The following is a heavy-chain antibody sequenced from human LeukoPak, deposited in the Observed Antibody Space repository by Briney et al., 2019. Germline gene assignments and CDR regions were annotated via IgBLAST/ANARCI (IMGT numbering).Heavy chain of an antibody. V-gene: IGHV2-5*01. CDR3: AHRTLDYRENYYFNY. Sequence: SGPTLVNPTQTLTLTCTFSGFSFTTSGVGVGWIRQPPGKALEWLPLIYWNDDKRYSPSLKSRLAITKDTSKNQVVLTMTDMDPVDTATYYCAHRTLDYRENYYFNYWGQGTLVTVSS. D-gene: IGHD4-11*01. J-gene: IGHJ4*02. CDR2: IYWNDDK. CDR1: GFSFTTSGVG.